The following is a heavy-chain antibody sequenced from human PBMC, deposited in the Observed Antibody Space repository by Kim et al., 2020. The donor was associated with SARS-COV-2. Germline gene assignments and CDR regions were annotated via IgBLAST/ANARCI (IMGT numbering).Heavy chain of an antibody. CDR3: TRGGIAAAVGY. CDR2: K. V-gene: IGHV3-49*02. Sequence: KESAPSVKGKFTISRDDSKSIADLQMNSLKTEDTAVYYCTRGGIAAAVGYWGQGTLVTVSS. J-gene: IGHJ4*02. D-gene: IGHD6-13*01.